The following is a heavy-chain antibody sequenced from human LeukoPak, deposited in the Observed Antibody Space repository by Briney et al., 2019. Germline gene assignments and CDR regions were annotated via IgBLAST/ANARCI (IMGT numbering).Heavy chain of an antibody. Sequence: GGSLRLSCAASGLTFSSHWMHWVRQAPGKGLEWVSGISWNSGSIGYADSVKGRFTISRDNAKNSLYLQMNSLRAEDTALYYCAKDMGLSVAGTGPADYFDYWGQGTLVTVSS. CDR2: ISWNSGSI. D-gene: IGHD6-19*01. CDR3: AKDMGLSVAGTGPADYFDY. V-gene: IGHV3-9*01. J-gene: IGHJ4*02. CDR1: GLTFSSHW.